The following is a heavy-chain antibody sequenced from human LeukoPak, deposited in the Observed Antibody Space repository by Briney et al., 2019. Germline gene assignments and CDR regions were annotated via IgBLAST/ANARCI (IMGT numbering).Heavy chain of an antibody. V-gene: IGHV1-18*01. CDR3: ARAYTRGYQTSAQLQYSFDY. CDR2: ISAYNGNT. J-gene: IGHJ4*02. D-gene: IGHD5-24*01. CDR1: GYTFTSYD. Sequence: ASVKVSCKASGYTFTSYDISWVRQAPGQGLEWMGWISAYNGNTDYAQKIQARVTMTTDTSTRTAYMELRSLESDDTAVYYCARAYTRGYQTSAQLQYSFDYWGQGTLVTVSS.